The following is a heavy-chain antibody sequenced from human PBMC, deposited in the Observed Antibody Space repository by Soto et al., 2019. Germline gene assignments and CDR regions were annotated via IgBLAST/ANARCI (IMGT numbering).Heavy chain of an antibody. CDR1: GYTFSGYS. J-gene: IGHJ6*02. CDR3: ARDVFCGGAPACPDMDV. CDR2: ISGYNGNT. Sequence: GSVKVSCKASGYTFSGYSITWVRQAPGQGLEWMGRISGYNGNTNYARTLRGRLTLTTDTSTSTAYMELRSLTSDDTAVYYCARDVFCGGAPACPDMDVWGQGTTVTVSS. V-gene: IGHV1-18*04. D-gene: IGHD2-21*01.